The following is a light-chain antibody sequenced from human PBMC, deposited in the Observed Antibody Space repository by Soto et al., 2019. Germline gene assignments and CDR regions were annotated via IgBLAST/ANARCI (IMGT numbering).Light chain of an antibody. J-gene: IGLJ2*01. CDR2: EVS. Sequence: QSALTQPASVSGSPGQSITISCTGTSSDVGGYNYVSWYQQHPGKAPKFMIYEVSNRPSGVSNRFSGSKSGNTASLTISGLQAEDEAAYYCISYTSSSTLVVFGGGTKLTVL. V-gene: IGLV2-14*01. CDR3: ISYTSSSTLVV. CDR1: SSDVGGYNY.